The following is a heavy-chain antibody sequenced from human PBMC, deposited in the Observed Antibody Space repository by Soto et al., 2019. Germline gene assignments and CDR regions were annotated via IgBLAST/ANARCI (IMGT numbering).Heavy chain of an antibody. J-gene: IGHJ6*02. CDR3: TRDHSGYYYYGMDV. V-gene: IGHV3-49*03. CDR1: GFTFGDYA. CDR2: IRSKAYGGTT. D-gene: IGHD3-10*01. Sequence: PGGSLRLSCTASGFTFGDYAMSWFRQAPGTGLEWVGFIRSKAYGGTTEYAASVKGRFTISRDDSKSIAYLQMNSLKTEDTAVYYCTRDHSGYYYYGMDVWGQGTTVTVSS.